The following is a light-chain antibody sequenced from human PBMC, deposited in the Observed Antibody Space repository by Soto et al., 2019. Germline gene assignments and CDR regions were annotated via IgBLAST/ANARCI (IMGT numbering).Light chain of an antibody. Sequence: IEMTQSPATLSVSPGERATLSCRASQTIYSYLAWYQQQPGQAPRILIYAASTRATGIAVRFSGSGSETELTLTIRSLQYEEAALYDCHQYNNWQWTFGQGTKVDIK. CDR3: HQYNNWQWT. CDR1: QTIYSY. J-gene: IGKJ1*01. V-gene: IGKV3-15*01. CDR2: AAS.